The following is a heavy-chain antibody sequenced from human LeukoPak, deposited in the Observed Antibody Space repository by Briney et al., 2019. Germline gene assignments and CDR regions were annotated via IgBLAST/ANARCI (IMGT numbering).Heavy chain of an antibody. J-gene: IGHJ4*02. V-gene: IGHV1-18*01. CDR3: ARWGNYDFWSGYYFPEFDY. CDR2: ISAYNGNT. D-gene: IGHD3-3*01. CDR1: GYTFTSYG. Sequence: ASVKVSCKASGYTFTSYGISWVRQAPGQGLEWMGWISAYNGNTNYAQKLQGRVTMTTDTSTSTAYMELRSLRSDDTAVYYCARWGNYDFWSGYYFPEFDYWGQGTLVTVSS.